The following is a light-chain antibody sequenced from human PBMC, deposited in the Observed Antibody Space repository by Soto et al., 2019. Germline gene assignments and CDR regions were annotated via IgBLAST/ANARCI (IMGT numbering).Light chain of an antibody. Sequence: EIVLTQSPGTLSLSPGEGATLSCRASQSVTGTNLAWYQQRAGQAPRLLIYDAVRRATGIPDRFSGSGSGTDFTLTISRLEPEDFAVYFCHQYSSSLGTFGQGTKVEI. CDR2: DAV. CDR1: QSVTGTN. J-gene: IGKJ2*01. V-gene: IGKV3-20*01. CDR3: HQYSSSLGT.